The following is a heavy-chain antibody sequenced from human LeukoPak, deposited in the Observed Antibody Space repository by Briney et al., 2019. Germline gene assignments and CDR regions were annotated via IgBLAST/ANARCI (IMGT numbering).Heavy chain of an antibody. D-gene: IGHD1-26*01. CDR1: GGSINTYY. J-gene: IGHJ4*02. Sequence: PSETLSLTCTVSGGSINTYYWSWIRQPPGKGLEWIGYIHFGGSTSYNPHLKSRVTISVKTSNNQFSLKLSSVTAADTAVYYCAKYTGTFYTYWGQGILVTVSS. CDR3: AKYTGTFYTY. CDR2: IHFGGST. V-gene: IGHV4-59*01.